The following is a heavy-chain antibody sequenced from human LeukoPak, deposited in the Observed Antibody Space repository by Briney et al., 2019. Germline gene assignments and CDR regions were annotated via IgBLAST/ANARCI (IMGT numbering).Heavy chain of an antibody. CDR2: INHSGST. D-gene: IGHD6-13*01. J-gene: IGHJ6*03. CDR3: ARGSYSSSWYGLRYYYYMDV. Sequence: SETLSLTCTVSGGSISSSSYYWGWIRQPPGKGLEWIGEINHSGSTNYNPSLKSRVTISVDTSKNQFSLKLSSVTAADTAVYYCARGSYSSSWYGLRYYYYMDVWGKGTTVTVSS. V-gene: IGHV4-39*07. CDR1: GGSISSSSYY.